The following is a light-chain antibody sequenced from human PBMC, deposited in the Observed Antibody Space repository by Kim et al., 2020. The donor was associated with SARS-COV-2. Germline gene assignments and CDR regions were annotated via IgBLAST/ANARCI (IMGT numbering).Light chain of an antibody. CDR2: DVR. CDR1: SSDVSYNNS. V-gene: IGLV2-14*03. Sequence: GQSITISCTGTSSDVSYNNSVSWDHQHPGSAPQIIICDVRGRASGVSNRFSGSQSGTPASLTISGLRAEDEADYYSGSHTTSSTYVFGSGTKVTVL. J-gene: IGLJ1*01. CDR3: GSHTTSSTYV.